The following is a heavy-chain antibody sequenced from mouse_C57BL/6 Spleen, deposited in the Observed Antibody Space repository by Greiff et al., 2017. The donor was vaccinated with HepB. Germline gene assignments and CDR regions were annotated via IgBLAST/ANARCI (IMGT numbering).Heavy chain of an antibody. CDR2: IDPEDGDT. Sequence: VQLQQSGAELVRPGASVKLSCTASGFNIKDYYMHWVKQRPEQGLEWIGRIDPEDGDTEYAPKFQGKATMTADTSSNTANLQLSSLTSEDTAVYYCTTFYYYGSRGYAMDYWGQGTSVTVSS. CDR1: GFNIKDYY. V-gene: IGHV14-1*01. CDR3: TTFYYYGSRGYAMDY. J-gene: IGHJ4*01. D-gene: IGHD1-1*01.